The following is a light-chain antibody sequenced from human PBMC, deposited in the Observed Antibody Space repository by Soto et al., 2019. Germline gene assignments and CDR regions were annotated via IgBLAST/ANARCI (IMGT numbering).Light chain of an antibody. V-gene: IGKV3-20*01. J-gene: IGKJ4*01. CDR2: GAS. CDR3: QQYGYSPGLA. CDR1: QSVSSN. Sequence: EMVITQSPATMSLSPVGRATRSYRASQSVSSNLACYQQKPGQAPRLLLYGASTRATGIPDRFSGSGSGTDFTLTISSLEPEDFAVYYCQQYGYSPGLAFGGGTKVDIK.